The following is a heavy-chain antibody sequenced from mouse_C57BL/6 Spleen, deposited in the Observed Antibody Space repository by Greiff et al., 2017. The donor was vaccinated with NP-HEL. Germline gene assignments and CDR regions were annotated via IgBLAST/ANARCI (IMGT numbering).Heavy chain of an antibody. J-gene: IGHJ3*01. D-gene: IGHD2-1*01. Sequence: QVQLQQPGAELVMPGASVKLSCKASGYTFTSYWMHWVKQRPGQGLEWIGEIDPSDSYTNYNQKFKGKSTLTVDKSSSTAYMQLSSRTSEDSSVYYCAREGIYGNSVAYWGQGTLVTVSA. CDR3: AREGIYGNSVAY. V-gene: IGHV1-69*01. CDR1: GYTFTSYW. CDR2: IDPSDSYT.